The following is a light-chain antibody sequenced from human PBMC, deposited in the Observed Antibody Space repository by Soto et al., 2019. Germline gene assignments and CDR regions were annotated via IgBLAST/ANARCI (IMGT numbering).Light chain of an antibody. CDR2: WAS. CDR1: QSVLHNSNNKNY. V-gene: IGKV4-1*01. J-gene: IGKJ3*01. CDR3: QQYYSTPGFT. Sequence: DIVMTQSPDSLAVSLGERATINCKSSQSVLHNSNNKNYLAWYQQKPGQPPKLLIYWASTRESGVPDRFSGSGSGTDFTLTISSLQAEDVAVYYCQQYYSTPGFTFGPGTKVDIK.